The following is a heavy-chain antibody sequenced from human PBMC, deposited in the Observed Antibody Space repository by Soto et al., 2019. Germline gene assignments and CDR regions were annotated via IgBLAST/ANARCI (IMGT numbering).Heavy chain of an antibody. J-gene: IGHJ6*02. D-gene: IGHD2-15*01. CDR3: ARDRNVEVGIFQYFYGMDV. CDR1: GFTFSSFE. CDR2: ISSSGNSI. Sequence: EVQLVESGGGLVQPGGSLRLSCATSGFTFSSFEMNWVRQAPGKGLEWVSYISSSGNSIYYADSVKGRFTISRDNAKNSLYLQMNSLRAEDTAVYYCARDRNVEVGIFQYFYGMDVWGQGTMVTVSS. V-gene: IGHV3-48*03.